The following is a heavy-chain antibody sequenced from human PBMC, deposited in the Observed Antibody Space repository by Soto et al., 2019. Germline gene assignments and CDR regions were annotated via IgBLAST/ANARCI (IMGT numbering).Heavy chain of an antibody. CDR1: GGTFSSYA. J-gene: IGHJ6*02. CDR3: ARHPVSGSYAYYYGMDV. Sequence: QVQLVQSGAEVKKPGSSVKVSCKASGGTFSSYAISWVRQAPGQGLEWMGGIIPIFGTANYAQKFQGRVTITADESTSTGYMALSSLRSEDTDVYYCARHPVSGSYAYYYGMDVWGQGNTVTVSS. CDR2: IIPIFGTA. D-gene: IGHD1-26*01. V-gene: IGHV1-69*12.